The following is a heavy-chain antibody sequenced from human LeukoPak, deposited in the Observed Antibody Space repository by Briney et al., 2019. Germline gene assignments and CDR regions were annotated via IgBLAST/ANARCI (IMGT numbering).Heavy chain of an antibody. CDR1: GGSISSYD. J-gene: IGHJ4*02. CDR3: AREQRDTAMSRGLDY. V-gene: IGHV4-4*07. D-gene: IGHD5-18*01. Sequence: PSETLSLTCTVSGGSISSYDWSWIRQPAGKGLEWIGRIYTSGSTNYNPSLKSRVTMSLDTSKSQFSLKLSSVTAADTAVYYCAREQRDTAMSRGLDYWGQGTLVTVSS. CDR2: IYTSGST.